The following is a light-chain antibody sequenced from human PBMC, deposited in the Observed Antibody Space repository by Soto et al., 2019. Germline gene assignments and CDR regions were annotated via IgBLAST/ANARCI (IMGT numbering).Light chain of an antibody. CDR1: QTVRNNY. CDR3: QQRSNWPIT. J-gene: IGKJ5*01. Sequence: IVLTQSPATLSLSPGEIATLSYRASQTVRNNYLAWYQQKPGQAPRVLIYDASNRATGIPARFSGSGSGTDFTLTISSLEPEDFAVYYCQQRSNWPITFGQGTRLEIK. V-gene: IGKV3-11*01. CDR2: DAS.